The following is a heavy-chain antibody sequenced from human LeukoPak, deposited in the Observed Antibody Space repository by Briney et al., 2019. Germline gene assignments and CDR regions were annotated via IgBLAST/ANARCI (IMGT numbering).Heavy chain of an antibody. CDR2: IYYSGTT. J-gene: IGHJ6*02. V-gene: IGHV4-30-4*01. Sequence: PSETLSLTCTLSGGSISSGDYYWSWIRQPPGKGLEWIGYIYYSGTTYYNPSLKSRLTLSVDTSKNQFSLKLSSVTAADTAVYYCARDPDLGDSSGYYYYGMDVWGQGTTVTVSS. CDR1: GGSISSGDYY. CDR3: ARDPDLGDSSGYYYYGMDV. D-gene: IGHD3-22*01.